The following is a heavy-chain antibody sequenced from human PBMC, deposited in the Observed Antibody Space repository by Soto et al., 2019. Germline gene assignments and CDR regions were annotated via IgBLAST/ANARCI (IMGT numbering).Heavy chain of an antibody. CDR2: ISATGGST. V-gene: IGHV3-23*01. CDR1: GFTFNNYS. Sequence: GGALRLSCAAPGFTFNNYSMNWVRQAPGKGLEWVATISATGGSTYYADSVKGRFTISRDNSKNTLYLQMNGLRVEDTAVYYCAKDRLAGNFDYWGQGTQVTVSS. J-gene: IGHJ4*02. CDR3: AKDRLAGNFDY.